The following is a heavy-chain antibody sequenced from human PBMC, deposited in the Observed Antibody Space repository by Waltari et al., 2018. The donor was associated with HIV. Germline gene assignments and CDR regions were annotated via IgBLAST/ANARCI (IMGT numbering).Heavy chain of an antibody. V-gene: IGHV3-9*01. J-gene: IGHJ4*02. CDR1: GFSFNVYA. Sequence: EVQLVESGGALGQPGRSLRLSCTASGFSFNVYAMHWVRQAPGKGWEGGSGISWKRGSIYYAEYVKGRFTIARDNAKNSIDLQRNSLRTEDTAFYYCANGGFMTVMKEGGRVENWGQGTLVTVSP. CDR2: ISWKRGSI. D-gene: IGHD2-21*02. CDR3: ANGGFMTVMKEGGRVEN.